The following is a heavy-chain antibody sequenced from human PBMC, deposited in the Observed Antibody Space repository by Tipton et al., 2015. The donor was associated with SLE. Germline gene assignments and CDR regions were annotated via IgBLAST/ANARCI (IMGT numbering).Heavy chain of an antibody. Sequence: LRLSCAVYGGSFSGYYWSWIRQPPGKGLEWIGYIYYSGSTNYNPSLKSRVTISVDTSKKQFSLKLSSVTAADTAVYYCASLTPYSSSWTDRASNWFDPWGQGTLFTVSS. J-gene: IGHJ5*02. CDR2: IYYSGST. CDR3: ASLTPYSSSWTDRASNWFDP. V-gene: IGHV4-59*08. D-gene: IGHD6-13*01. CDR1: GGSFSGYY.